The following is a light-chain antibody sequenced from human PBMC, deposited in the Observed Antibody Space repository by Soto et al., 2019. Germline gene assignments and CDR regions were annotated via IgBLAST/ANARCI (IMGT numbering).Light chain of an antibody. Sequence: LSPGARAPLSCRASQSIRAHLALYQQKPGQAPRLLIYDASNRATGIPDRFSGSGSGTDFTLTISRLEPEDFAVYYCQQRSNWPTFGQGTRLEIK. J-gene: IGKJ5*01. CDR2: DAS. CDR1: QSIRAH. CDR3: QQRSNWPT. V-gene: IGKV3-11*01.